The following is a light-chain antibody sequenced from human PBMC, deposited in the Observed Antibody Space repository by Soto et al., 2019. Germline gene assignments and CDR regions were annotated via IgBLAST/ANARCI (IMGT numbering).Light chain of an antibody. CDR1: QSISSY. CDR3: QQYNPFSTWT. J-gene: IGKJ1*01. CDR2: AAS. V-gene: IGKV1-39*01. Sequence: DIQMTQTPSSLSASVGDRVTITCRASQSISSYLNWYQQKPGKAPKLLIYAASSLQSGVPSRFSGSGSGTDFTLTITSLQPDDFATYYCQQYNPFSTWTVGQGTKVDI.